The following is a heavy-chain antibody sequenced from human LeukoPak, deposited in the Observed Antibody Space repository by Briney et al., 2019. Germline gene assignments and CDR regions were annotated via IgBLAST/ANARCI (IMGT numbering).Heavy chain of an antibody. J-gene: IGHJ4*02. Sequence: PGGSLRLSCAASGFTFSDYYMSWIRQAPGKGLEWVSYISSSGSTIYYADSVKGRFTISRDNAKNSLYLQMNSLRAEDTAVYYCAREAWQWELLGVRGGRYFDYWGQGTLVTVSS. CDR1: GFTFSDYY. D-gene: IGHD1-26*01. CDR3: AREAWQWELLGVRGGRYFDY. CDR2: ISSSGSTI. V-gene: IGHV3-11*04.